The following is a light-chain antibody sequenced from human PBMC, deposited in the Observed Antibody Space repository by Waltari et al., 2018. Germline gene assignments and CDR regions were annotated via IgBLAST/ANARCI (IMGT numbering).Light chain of an antibody. V-gene: IGKV4-1*01. J-gene: IGKJ1*01. Sequence: DIAMTQSPDSLAVSLGERATINCKSSQSVLYSSNNKNYLAWYQLKPGQPPKLLIYWASTRESGVPDRFSGSGSGTDFTLTISSLQAEDVAVYYCQQYYSTPQTFGQGTKVEIK. CDR1: QSVLYSSNNKNY. CDR2: WAS. CDR3: QQYYSTPQT.